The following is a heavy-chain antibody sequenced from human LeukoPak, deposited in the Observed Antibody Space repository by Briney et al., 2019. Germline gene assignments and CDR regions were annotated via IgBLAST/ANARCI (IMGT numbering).Heavy chain of an antibody. CDR1: GFTFSSYS. Sequence: GGSLRLSCAASGFTFSSYSMNWVRQAPGKGLEWVSSISSSSSYIYYADSVKGRFTISRDNAKNSLYLQMNSLRAEDTAVYYCARVRTGSGSYYNGYYYYYMGVWGKGTTVTVSS. D-gene: IGHD3-10*01. CDR2: ISSSSSYI. J-gene: IGHJ6*03. CDR3: ARVRTGSGSYYNGYYYYYMGV. V-gene: IGHV3-21*01.